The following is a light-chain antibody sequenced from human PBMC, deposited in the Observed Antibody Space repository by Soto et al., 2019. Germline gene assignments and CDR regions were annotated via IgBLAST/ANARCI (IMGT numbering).Light chain of an antibody. Sequence: QAVVTQPPSVSGAPGQRVTISCTGSSSNIGAGYDVHWYQQLPGTAPKLLIYGNSNRPSGVPDRFSGSKSGTSASLAITGPQAEDEADYDCQSYDSSLSGYVFGPGTKLTVL. CDR2: GNS. CDR1: SSNIGAGYD. J-gene: IGLJ1*01. V-gene: IGLV1-40*01. CDR3: QSYDSSLSGYV.